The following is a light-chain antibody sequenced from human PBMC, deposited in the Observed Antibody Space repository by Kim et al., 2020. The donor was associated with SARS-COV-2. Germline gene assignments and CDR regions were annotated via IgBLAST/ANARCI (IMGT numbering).Light chain of an antibody. J-gene: IGLJ2*01. CDR2: ENN. Sequence: GKTIASSCTRSSGTMADNHVQWIQDRPGVAPRTVIFENNQRPSGVPARFSGSIDSSSNSASLTISALTPDDEADYYCQSYFSGDVVFGGGTQLTVL. CDR1: SGTMADNH. V-gene: IGLV6-57*03. CDR3: QSYFSGDVV.